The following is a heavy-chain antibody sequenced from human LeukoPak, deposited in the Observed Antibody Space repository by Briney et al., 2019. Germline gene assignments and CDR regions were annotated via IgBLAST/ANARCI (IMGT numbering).Heavy chain of an antibody. D-gene: IGHD6-13*01. CDR2: IYYSGST. CDR3: ARIGSSSWLLFYNWFDP. Sequence: SETLSLTCTVSGYSISSGYYWGWIRQPPGKGLEWIGSIYYSGSTYYNPSLKSRVTIAADTSKNQFSLKLSSVTAADTAVYYCARIGSSSWLLFYNWFDPWGQGTLVTVSS. CDR1: GYSISSGYY. J-gene: IGHJ5*02. V-gene: IGHV4-38-2*02.